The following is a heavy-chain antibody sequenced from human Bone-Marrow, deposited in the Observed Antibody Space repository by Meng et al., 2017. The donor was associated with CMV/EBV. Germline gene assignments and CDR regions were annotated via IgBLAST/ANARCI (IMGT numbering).Heavy chain of an antibody. CDR3: AKDLDTTNVFEVDY. D-gene: IGHD1-14*01. V-gene: IGHV3-7*01. J-gene: IGHJ4*02. CDR2: IKQDGREK. CDR1: GFTFSSYW. Sequence: GESLKISCAASGFTFSSYWMSWVRQAPGKGREWVANIKQDGREKYYVDSVKGRFTISRDKSKDTLYMQMNSLRADDTAVDYCAKDLDTTNVFEVDYWGQGTLVTVSS.